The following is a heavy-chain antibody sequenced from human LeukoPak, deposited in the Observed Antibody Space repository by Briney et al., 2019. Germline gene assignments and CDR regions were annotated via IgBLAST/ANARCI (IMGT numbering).Heavy chain of an antibody. CDR3: ARDRQLGAFDY. Sequence: SETLSLTCTVSGGSISSYYWSWIRQPPGKGLEWIGYIYYSGNTNYNPSLKSRVTISVDTSENQFSLKPRSVTAADTAVYYCARDRQLGAFDYWGQGTLVTVSS. V-gene: IGHV4-59*01. D-gene: IGHD6-6*01. CDR2: IYYSGNT. J-gene: IGHJ4*02. CDR1: GGSISSYY.